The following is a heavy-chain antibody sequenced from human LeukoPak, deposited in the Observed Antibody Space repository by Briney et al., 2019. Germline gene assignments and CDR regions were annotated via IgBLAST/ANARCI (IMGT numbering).Heavy chain of an antibody. CDR2: INHSGST. CDR1: GGSFSGYY. CDR3: ARASVATDTMPFDY. D-gene: IGHD5-12*01. V-gene: IGHV4-34*01. Sequence: PSETLSLTCAVYGGSFSGYYWSWIRQPPGKGLEWIGEINHSGSTNYNPSLKSRVTISVDTSKNQFSLKLSSVTAADTAVYYCARASVATDTMPFDYWGQGTLVTVSS. J-gene: IGHJ4*02.